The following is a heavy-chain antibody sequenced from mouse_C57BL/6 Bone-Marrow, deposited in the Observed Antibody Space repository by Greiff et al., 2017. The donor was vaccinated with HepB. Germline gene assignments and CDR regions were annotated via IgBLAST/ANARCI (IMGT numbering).Heavy chain of an antibody. CDR1: GFSLTSYG. V-gene: IGHV2-6-1*01. D-gene: IGHD1-1*01. Sequence: VKLMESGPGLVAPSQSLSITCTVSGFSLTSYGVHWVRQPPGKGLEWLVVIWSDGSTTYNSALKSRLSISKDNSKSQVFLKMNSLQTDDTAMYYWARHHYYGSSYWYFDVWGTGTTVTVSS. CDR3: ARHHYYGSSYWYFDV. J-gene: IGHJ1*03. CDR2: IWSDGST.